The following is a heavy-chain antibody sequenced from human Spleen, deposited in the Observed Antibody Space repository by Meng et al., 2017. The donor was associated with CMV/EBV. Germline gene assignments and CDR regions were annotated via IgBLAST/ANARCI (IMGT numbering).Heavy chain of an antibody. D-gene: IGHD1-26*01. CDR1: GISFSAYS. J-gene: IGHJ4*02. CDR3: ARVPLMGGNSEY. V-gene: IGHV3-48*04. CDR2: ISSSSDTV. Sequence: GESLKISCAASGISFSAYSMNWVRQTPGKGLEWIAYISSSSDTVNYADSVKGRFTMSRDNAKNSVYLQMTSLRADDTAVYYCARVPLMGGNSEYWGQGTLVPSPQ.